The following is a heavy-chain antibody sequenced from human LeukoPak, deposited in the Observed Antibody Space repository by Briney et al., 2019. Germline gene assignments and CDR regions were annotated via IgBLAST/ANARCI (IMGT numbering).Heavy chain of an antibody. V-gene: IGHV3-23*01. CDR3: AKQHRVPNYYGMDV. J-gene: IGHJ6*02. Sequence: GGSLRLSCAASGFTFSSYAMSWVRQAPGKGLEWVSAISGSGGSTYYADSVKGRFTISRDNSKNTLYLQMNRLRAEDTAVYYCAKQHRVPNYYGMDVWGPGTTVTVSS. CDR1: GFTFSSYA. D-gene: IGHD6-13*01. CDR2: ISGSGGST.